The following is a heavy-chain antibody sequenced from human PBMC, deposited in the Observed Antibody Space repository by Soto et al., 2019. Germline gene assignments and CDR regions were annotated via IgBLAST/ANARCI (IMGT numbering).Heavy chain of an antibody. CDR1: GFTVSSNY. CDR3: ASGYYPHPVDY. Sequence: VGSLRLSCAASGFTVSSNYMSWVRQAPGKGLEWVSVIYSGGSTYYADSVKGRFTISRDNSKNTLYLQMNSLRAEDTAVYYCASGYYPHPVDYWGQGTLVTVSS. D-gene: IGHD3-22*01. V-gene: IGHV3-53*01. J-gene: IGHJ4*02. CDR2: IYSGGST.